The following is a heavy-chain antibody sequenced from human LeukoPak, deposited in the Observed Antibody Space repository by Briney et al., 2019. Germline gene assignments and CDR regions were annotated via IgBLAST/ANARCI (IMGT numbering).Heavy chain of an antibody. CDR2: INPNSGGT. CDR1: GGTFSSYA. J-gene: IGHJ5*02. V-gene: IGHV1-2*02. D-gene: IGHD2-2*01. Sequence: GASVKVSCKASGGTFSSYAISWVRPAAGQGLEWMGWINPNSGGTNYPQKFQGRVTITRDTSISRAYTELSRLRSDDAAVYYWSRGVLVVAAARLDNWFDPWGQGTLVTVSS. CDR3: SRGVLVVAAARLDNWFDP.